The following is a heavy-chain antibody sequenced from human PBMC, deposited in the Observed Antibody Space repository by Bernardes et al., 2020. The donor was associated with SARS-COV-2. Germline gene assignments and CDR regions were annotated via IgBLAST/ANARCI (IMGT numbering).Heavy chain of an antibody. CDR2: INHSGST. J-gene: IGHJ6*02. V-gene: IGHV4-34*01. D-gene: IGHD4-17*01. Sequence: SETLSLTCAVYGGSFSGYYLRWIRQPPGKGLEWIGEINHSGSTNCNPSLKSRVTISVDTSKNQFSLKVSSVTAADTAVYYCARGPTVTTFYNYYGADVWGQGTTVTVSS. CDR1: GGSFSGYY. CDR3: ARGPTVTTFYNYYGADV.